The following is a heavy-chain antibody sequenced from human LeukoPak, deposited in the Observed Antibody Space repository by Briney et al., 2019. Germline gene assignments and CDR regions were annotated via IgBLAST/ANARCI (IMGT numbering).Heavy chain of an antibody. J-gene: IGHJ4*02. Sequence: GGSLRLSCAASGFTFSDFSMNWVRQAPGKGLEWVSYMRRTSGTIYYADSVKGRFTISRDNAKNSLYLQMNSLRAEDTAVYYCARDDSSGGFDYWGQGTLVTVSS. CDR2: MRRTSGTI. D-gene: IGHD3-22*01. V-gene: IGHV3-48*01. CDR3: ARDDSSGGFDY. CDR1: GFTFSDFS.